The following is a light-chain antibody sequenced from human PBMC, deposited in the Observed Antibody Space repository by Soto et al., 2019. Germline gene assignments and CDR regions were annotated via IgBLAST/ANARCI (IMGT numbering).Light chain of an antibody. CDR3: QRYDYTPYS. V-gene: IGKV4-1*01. CDR2: WAS. Sequence: DIVMTQSPDSLPVSLGERATINCKSSQSLLYSSNNKNYLAWYQQKPGQPPKLLIFWASTRASGVPDRFSGSGSWTDVTLTISSLQAEDVAVYYCQRYDYTPYSFGQGTKLEIK. CDR1: QSLLYSSNNKNY. J-gene: IGKJ2*03.